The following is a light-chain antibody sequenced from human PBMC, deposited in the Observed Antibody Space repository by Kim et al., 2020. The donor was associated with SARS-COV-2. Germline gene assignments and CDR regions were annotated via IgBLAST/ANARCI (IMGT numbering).Light chain of an antibody. J-gene: IGKJ4*01. CDR1: QGIRND. CDR3: LQDYNYPLT. Sequence: SVSVGDRVTITCPASQGIRNDLGWYQQKPGKAPKLLIYAASSLPSGVPSRFSGSGSGTDFTLTISSLQPEDFATYYCLQDYNYPLTFGGGTKLEI. V-gene: IGKV1-6*01. CDR2: AAS.